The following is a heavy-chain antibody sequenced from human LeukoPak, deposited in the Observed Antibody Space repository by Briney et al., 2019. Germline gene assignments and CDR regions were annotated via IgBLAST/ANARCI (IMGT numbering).Heavy chain of an antibody. CDR2: IYYSGST. CDR1: GGSISSSGYY. J-gene: IGHJ5*02. V-gene: IGHV4-31*03. CDR3: ARATSSSGYAGAPSWFDP. Sequence: SETLSLTCTVSGGSISSSGYYWSWIRQHPGKGMEWVGYIYYSGSTYYNPSLKSRVTISVDTSKNQFSLKLSSVAAADTAVYYCARATSSSGYAGAPSWFDPWGQGTLVTVSS. D-gene: IGHD3-22*01.